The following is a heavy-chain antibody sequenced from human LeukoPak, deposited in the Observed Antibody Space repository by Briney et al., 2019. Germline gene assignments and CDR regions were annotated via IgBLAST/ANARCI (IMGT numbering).Heavy chain of an antibody. V-gene: IGHV3-23*01. CDR2: ISGSGGST. CDR3: AKSVLRLGYYYYYMDV. J-gene: IGHJ6*03. Sequence: PAGGSLRLSCAASGFTFSSYGMSWVRQAPGKGLEWVSAISGSGGSTYYADSVKGRFTISRDNSKNTLYLQMNSLRAEDTAVYYCAKSVLRLGYYYYYMDVWGKGTTVTISS. CDR1: GFTFSSYG. D-gene: IGHD3-16*01.